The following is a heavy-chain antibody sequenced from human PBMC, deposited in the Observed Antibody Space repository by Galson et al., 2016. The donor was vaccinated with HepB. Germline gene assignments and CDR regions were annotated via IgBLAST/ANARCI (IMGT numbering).Heavy chain of an antibody. Sequence: SLRLSCAVSGFTFSSYAMSWVRQSPGKGLEWVSSISSSGEHISFADSVKGRLTISRDNFKNTVSLLMSSLRVEDTAIYYCAKVGFSDLDHWGQGTLVTVSS. J-gene: IGHJ4*02. CDR2: ISSSGEHI. CDR1: GFTFSSYA. CDR3: AKVGFSDLDH. V-gene: IGHV3-23*01. D-gene: IGHD3-10*01.